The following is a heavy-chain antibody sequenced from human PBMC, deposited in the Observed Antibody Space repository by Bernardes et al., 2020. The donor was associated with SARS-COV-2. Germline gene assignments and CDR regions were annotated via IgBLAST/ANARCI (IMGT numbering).Heavy chain of an antibody. J-gene: IGHJ4*02. CDR2: ISYDGNNK. CDR3: VRDRALGAAGNFDW. V-gene: IGHV3-30-3*01. Sequence: WVAVISYDGNNKNYADPVQGRFTISRDNFMKTLYLQMNDLRYEDTAVYYCVRDRALGAAGNFDWWGQGTLVTVSS. D-gene: IGHD7-27*01.